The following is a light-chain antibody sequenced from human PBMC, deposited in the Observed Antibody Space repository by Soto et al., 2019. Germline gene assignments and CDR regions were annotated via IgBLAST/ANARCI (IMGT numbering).Light chain of an antibody. V-gene: IGLV2-14*01. J-gene: IGLJ1*01. CDR3: NSHTSGDFRV. Sequence: LPQPASVSGSPGQSITISCTGTSSDVGRYNHVSWYQHHPGKAPKLIISEVSNRPSGVSNRFSGSKSGYTASLTISGLQAEDEADYYCNSHTSGDFRVFGTGTKVAVL. CDR2: EVS. CDR1: SSDVGRYNH.